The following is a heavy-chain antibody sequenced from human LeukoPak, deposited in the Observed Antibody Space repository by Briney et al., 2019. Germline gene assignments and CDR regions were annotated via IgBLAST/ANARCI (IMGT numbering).Heavy chain of an antibody. CDR1: GFTFSSYG. CDR3: ATDIVVVPAAIG. D-gene: IGHD2-2*01. Sequence: GGSLRLSCAASGFTFSSYGMHWVRQAPGKGLEWVAVMSYDGSNKYYADSVKGRFTISRDNSKNTLYLQMNSLRAEDTAVYYCATDIVVVPAAIGWGQGTLVTVSS. CDR2: MSYDGSNK. J-gene: IGHJ4*02. V-gene: IGHV3-30*03.